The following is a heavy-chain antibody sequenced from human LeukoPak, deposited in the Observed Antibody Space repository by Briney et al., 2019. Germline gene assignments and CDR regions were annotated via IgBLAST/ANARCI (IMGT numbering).Heavy chain of an antibody. V-gene: IGHV3-66*01. CDR1: GFTVSSNY. CDR3: ARDSCSGGSCYSGD. J-gene: IGHJ4*02. D-gene: IGHD2-15*01. CDR2: IYSGGST. Sequence: PGGSLRLSCAASGFTVSSNYMSWVRQAPGKGLEWVSVIYSGGSTYYADSVKGRFTISRDDSKNTLYLQMNSLRAEDTAVYCCARDSCSGGSCYSGDWGQGTLVTVSS.